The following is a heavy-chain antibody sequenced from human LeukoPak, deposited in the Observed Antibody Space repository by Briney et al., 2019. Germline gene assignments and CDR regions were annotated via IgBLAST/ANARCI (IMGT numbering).Heavy chain of an antibody. CDR1: GFTFSSYG. Sequence: GGSLRLSCAASGFTFSSYGMHWVRQAPGKGLEWVAFIRYDGSNKYYADSAKGRFTISRDNSKNTLYLQMNSLRAEDTAVYYCASLGGVTMIVVVEVYWGQGTLVTVSS. D-gene: IGHD3-22*01. V-gene: IGHV3-30*02. J-gene: IGHJ4*02. CDR2: IRYDGSNK. CDR3: ASLGGVTMIVVVEVY.